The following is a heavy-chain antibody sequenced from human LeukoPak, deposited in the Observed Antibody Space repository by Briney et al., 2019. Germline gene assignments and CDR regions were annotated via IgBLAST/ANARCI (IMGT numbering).Heavy chain of an antibody. CDR2: IDYRGST. J-gene: IGHJ4*02. D-gene: IGHD2-21*02. Sequence: PSETLSLTCTVSGGSIRSRSYYWGWIRQPPGKGLEWIGSIDYRGSTYYNPSLKSRVTISEDTSKNHFSLKLSSVTAADTAVYYCARHGRDGAPDHFDYWGQGTLVTVSS. CDR1: GGSIRSRSYY. V-gene: IGHV4-39*01. CDR3: ARHGRDGAPDHFDY.